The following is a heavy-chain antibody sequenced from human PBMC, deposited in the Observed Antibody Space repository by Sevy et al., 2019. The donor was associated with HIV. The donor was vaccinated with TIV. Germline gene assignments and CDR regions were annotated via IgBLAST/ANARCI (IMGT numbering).Heavy chain of an antibody. D-gene: IGHD6-19*01. J-gene: IGHJ4*02. V-gene: IGHV1-18*04. CDR1: GYTFTSFG. Sequence: ASVKVSCKASGYTFTSFGISWVRQAPGQGPGWMAWISAYNGHTNYAQKFQGRVTMTQDISTSTVYMELRSLRSDDTAIYYCTRDLGSSPASFFDYWGQGTLVTVSS. CDR2: ISAYNGHT. CDR3: TRDLGSSPASFFDY.